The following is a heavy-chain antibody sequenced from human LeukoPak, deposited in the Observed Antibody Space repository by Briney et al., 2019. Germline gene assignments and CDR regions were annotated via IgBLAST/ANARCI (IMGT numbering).Heavy chain of an antibody. Sequence: ASVKVSCKASGYTFTSYDINWVRQATGQGLEWMGWMNPNSGNTGYAQKFQGRVTITRNTSISTAYMELSSLRSEDTAVYYCARGPTTEQQLVNYYYYYMDVWGKGTTVTVSS. V-gene: IGHV1-8*03. J-gene: IGHJ6*03. CDR3: ARGPTTEQQLVNYYYYYMDV. CDR1: GYTFTSYD. CDR2: MNPNSGNT. D-gene: IGHD6-13*01.